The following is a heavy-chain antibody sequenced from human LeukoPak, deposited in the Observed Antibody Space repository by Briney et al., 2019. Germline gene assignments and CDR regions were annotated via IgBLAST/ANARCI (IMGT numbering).Heavy chain of an antibody. CDR1: GFSISSYA. Sequence: GGSLRLSCATSGFSISSYAMSWVRQAPGKGLEWVAIVSGSGRGTYYADSVKDRFTVSRDLFTSTLYLNITRLRAEDTAVYYCAKEAPHTAVLIALPEWNYIDSWGRGILVSVSS. D-gene: IGHD2-21*01. V-gene: IGHV3-23*01. CDR3: AKEAPHTAVLIALPEWNYIDS. CDR2: VSGSGRGT. J-gene: IGHJ4*02.